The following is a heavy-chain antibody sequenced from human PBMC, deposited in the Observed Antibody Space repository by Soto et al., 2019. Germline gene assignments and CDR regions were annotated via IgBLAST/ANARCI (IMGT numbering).Heavy chain of an antibody. CDR3: ARVAGLIISY. CDR1: GFTFSDYY. D-gene: IGHD3-16*02. Sequence: GGSLRLSCVASGFTFSDYYMSWIRQAPGKGLEWVSYLSGSSSYINDADSVKGRFTISRDNAKNSLYLQMNSLRVEDTAVYYCARVAGLIISYWGQGTLVTVSS. J-gene: IGHJ4*02. V-gene: IGHV3-11*05. CDR2: LSGSSSYI.